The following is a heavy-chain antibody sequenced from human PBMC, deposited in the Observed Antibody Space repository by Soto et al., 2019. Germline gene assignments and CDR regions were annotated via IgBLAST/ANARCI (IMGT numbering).Heavy chain of an antibody. V-gene: IGHV3-23*01. J-gene: IGHJ4*02. Sequence: EVQLLESGGGLVQPGGSLRLSCAASGFTLSSYAISWVRHAPGKGLGWVSAISGSGGSTYSADSVKGRFTISRDNSQNTLYLQMRSRRAEDTAVYYCASHPGYSSGWYDYWGQGTLVTVSS. CDR1: GFTLSSYA. CDR3: ASHPGYSSGWYDY. D-gene: IGHD6-19*01. CDR2: ISGSGGST.